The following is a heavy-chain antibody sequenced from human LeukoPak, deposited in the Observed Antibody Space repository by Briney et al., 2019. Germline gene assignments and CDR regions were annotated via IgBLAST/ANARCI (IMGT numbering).Heavy chain of an antibody. CDR3: AVGFLEWQHWFDP. Sequence: GGSLRLSCAASGFTFSSYAMSWVRQAPGKGLEWVSAISGSGGCTYYADSVKGRFTISRDNSKNTLYLQMNSLRAEDTAVYYCAVGFLEWQHWFDPWGQGTLVTVSS. D-gene: IGHD3-3*01. V-gene: IGHV3-23*01. CDR1: GFTFSSYA. J-gene: IGHJ5*02. CDR2: ISGSGGCT.